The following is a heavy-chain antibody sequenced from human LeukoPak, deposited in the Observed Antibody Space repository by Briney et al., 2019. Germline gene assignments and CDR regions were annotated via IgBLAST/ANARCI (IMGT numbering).Heavy chain of an antibody. CDR1: GFTFSSDW. J-gene: IGHJ4*02. CDR3: ARDVSYGYYYAYYFDY. CDR2: IKQDGSEK. V-gene: IGHV3-7*01. D-gene: IGHD3-22*01. Sequence: GGSLRLSCAASGFTFSSDWMSWVRQAPGKGLEWVANIKQDGSEKYYVDSVKGRFTISRDNAKNSLYLQMNSLRAEDTAVYYCARDVSYGYYYAYYFDYWGQGTLVTVSS.